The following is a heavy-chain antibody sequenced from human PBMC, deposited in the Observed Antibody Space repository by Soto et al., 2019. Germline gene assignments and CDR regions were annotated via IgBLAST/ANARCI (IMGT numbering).Heavy chain of an antibody. CDR2: IIPMFGTS. CDR1: GGSFTTYA. J-gene: IGHJ4*02. CDR3: ARESRPNLLTGYLLY. D-gene: IGHD3-9*01. V-gene: IGHV1-69*12. Sequence: QVQLVQSGAEVKKPGSSVKVSCRAAGGSFTTYAIAWVRQAPGQGLEWMGWIIPMFGTSNYAQKFQGRVTITADEYTSTAYMELSSLRSEDTAVYYCARESRPNLLTGYLLYWGQGTLVTVSS.